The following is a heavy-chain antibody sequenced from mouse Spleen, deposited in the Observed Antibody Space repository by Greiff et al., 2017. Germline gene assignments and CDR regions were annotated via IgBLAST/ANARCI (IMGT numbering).Heavy chain of an antibody. Sequence: EVQGVESGGGLVKLGGSLKLSCAASGFTFSSYAMSWVRQTPEKRLEWVATISSGGGNTYYPDSVKGRFTISRDNAKNTLYLQMSSLKSEDTAMYYCAREGDGNYFFDYWGQGTTLTVSS. CDR2: ISSGGGNT. J-gene: IGHJ2*01. CDR1: GFTFSSYA. D-gene: IGHD2-1*01. CDR3: AREGDGNYFFDY. V-gene: IGHV5-9-3*01.